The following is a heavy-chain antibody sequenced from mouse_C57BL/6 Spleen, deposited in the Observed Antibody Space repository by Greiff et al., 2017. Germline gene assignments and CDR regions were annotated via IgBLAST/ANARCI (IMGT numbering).Heavy chain of an antibody. CDR1: GYSFPGYY. Sequence: VQLQQSGPELVKPGASVKISCKASGYSFPGYYMHWVKQSHGNILDWIGYIYPYNGVSSYNQKFKGKATLTVDKSSSTAYMALRSLTSEDSAVYYCARGGNTVGDAMDYWGQGTSVTVSS. V-gene: IGHV1-31*01. CDR2: IYPYNGVS. CDR3: ARGGNTVGDAMDY. J-gene: IGHJ4*01. D-gene: IGHD1-1*01.